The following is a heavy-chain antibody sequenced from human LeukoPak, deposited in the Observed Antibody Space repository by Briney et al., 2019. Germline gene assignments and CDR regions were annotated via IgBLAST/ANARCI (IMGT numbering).Heavy chain of an antibody. D-gene: IGHD3-10*01. V-gene: IGHV3-30*18. Sequence: GGSLRLSCAASGFTFSSYGMHWVRQAPGKGLEWVAVISYDGSNKYYADSVKGRFTISRDNSKNTLYLQMNSLRAEDTAVYYCAKDTYYYGSGSYYYGMDVWGQGTTVTVSS. CDR2: ISYDGSNK. CDR3: AKDTYYYGSGSYYYGMDV. CDR1: GFTFSSYG. J-gene: IGHJ6*02.